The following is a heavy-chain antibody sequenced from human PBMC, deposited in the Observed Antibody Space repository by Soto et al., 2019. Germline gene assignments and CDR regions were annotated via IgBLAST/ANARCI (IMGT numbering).Heavy chain of an antibody. D-gene: IGHD3-22*01. CDR3: ARGDYYDSNGPFSDAFDV. V-gene: IGHV3-7*04. J-gene: IGHJ3*01. CDR2: IKPDGSEG. Sequence: GGSLRLSCAASGFTFSSYWMSWVRQAPGKGLEWVANIKPDGSEGYYVDSVKGRFTLSRDNTKNSLYLQMNTLRAEDTAVYYCARGDYYDSNGPFSDAFDVWGQGTMVTVSS. CDR1: GFTFSSYW.